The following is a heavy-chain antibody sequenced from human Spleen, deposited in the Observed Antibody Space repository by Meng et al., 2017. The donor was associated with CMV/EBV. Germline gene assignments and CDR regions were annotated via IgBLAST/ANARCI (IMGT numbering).Heavy chain of an antibody. CDR3: ARSRTGVFGYFDL. D-gene: IGHD7-27*01. CDR2: INPNTGDP. V-gene: IGHV1-2*06. J-gene: IGHJ2*01. CDR1: GYTLPDYY. Sequence: QVQLVQSGAKLKKPGASVKASCKSSGYTLPDYYIHWVRQAPGKGLEWMGRINPNTGDPNYAPKFQGRVTMTRDTSIRTAYMELRRLRSDDTAVYYCARSRTGVFGYFDLWGRGTLVTVSS.